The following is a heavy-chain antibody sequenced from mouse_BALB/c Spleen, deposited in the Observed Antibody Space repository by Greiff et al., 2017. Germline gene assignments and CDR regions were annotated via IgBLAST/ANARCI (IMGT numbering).Heavy chain of an antibody. CDR1: GYTFTSYW. CDR2: INPSTGCT. Sequence: QVQLKQSGAELAKPGASVKMSCKSSGYTFTSYWMHWVKQRPGQGLEWIGYINPSTGCTEYNQKFKDKATLTADKSSSTAYMQLSSLTSEDSAVYYCARYDYDWYFDVWGAGTTVTVSS. V-gene: IGHV1-7*01. D-gene: IGHD2-4*01. CDR3: ARYDYDWYFDV. J-gene: IGHJ1*01.